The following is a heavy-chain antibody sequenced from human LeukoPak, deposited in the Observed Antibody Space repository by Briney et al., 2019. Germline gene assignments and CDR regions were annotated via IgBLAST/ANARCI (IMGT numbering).Heavy chain of an antibody. D-gene: IGHD3-3*01. CDR3: AKGYTFHGVAHDSGYFDY. CDR1: GFTFGDYT. CDR2: ITWDGGNI. Sequence: PGGSLRLSCVTSGFTFGDYTMHWVRQVPGKGLEWLSGITWDGGNIAYADSVKGRFTISRDNAKSSLYLQMNSLRNEDMAFYLCAKGYTFHGVAHDSGYFDYWGQGTLVTVSS. V-gene: IGHV3-9*03. J-gene: IGHJ4*02.